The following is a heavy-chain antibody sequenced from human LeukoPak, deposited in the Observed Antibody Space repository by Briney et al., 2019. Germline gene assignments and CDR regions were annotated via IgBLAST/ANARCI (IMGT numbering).Heavy chain of an antibody. CDR3: AKQLGYCSDGSCYFPY. J-gene: IGHJ4*02. V-gene: IGHV3-53*01. D-gene: IGHD2-15*01. Sequence: GGSLRLSCAASGFTVSSNYMNWVRQAPGKGLEWVSLIYSGGSTYYADSVQGRFTISRDNSKSTLCLQMNSLRAEDTAVYYCAKQLGYCSDGSCYFPYWGQGTLVTVSS. CDR1: GFTVSSNY. CDR2: IYSGGST.